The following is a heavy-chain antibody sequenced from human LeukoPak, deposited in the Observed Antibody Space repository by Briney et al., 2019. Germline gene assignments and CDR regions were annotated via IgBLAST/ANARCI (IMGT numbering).Heavy chain of an antibody. J-gene: IGHJ1*01. V-gene: IGHV4-34*01. CDR1: GGSFSGYY. CDR3: AGYYYDSSGYYYEYFQH. CDR2: INHSGST. D-gene: IGHD3-22*01. Sequence: SETLSLTCAVCGGSFSGYYWSWIRQPPGTGLEWIGEINHSGSTIYNLSLTSRATISVDTSKNQFSLKLSSVTAADTAVYYCAGYYYDSSGYYYEYFQHWGQGTLVTVST.